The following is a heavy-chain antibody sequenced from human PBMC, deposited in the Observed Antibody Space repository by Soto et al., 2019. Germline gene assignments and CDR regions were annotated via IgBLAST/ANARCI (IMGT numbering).Heavy chain of an antibody. V-gene: IGHV4-39*01. J-gene: IGHJ4*02. CDR1: GGSISSSSYY. Sequence: PSETLSLTCTVSGGSISSSSYYWGWIRQPPGKGLEWIGSIYYSGSTYYNPSLKSRVTISVDTSKNQFSLKLSSVTAADTAVYYCASQPLSLYDFDYWGQGTLVTVSS. CDR3: ASQPLSLYDFDY. CDR2: IYYSGST. D-gene: IGHD3-16*02.